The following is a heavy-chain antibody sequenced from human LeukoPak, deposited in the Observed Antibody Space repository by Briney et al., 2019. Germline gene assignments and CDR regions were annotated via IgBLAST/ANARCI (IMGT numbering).Heavy chain of an antibody. CDR3: ASSWSYRFDY. D-gene: IGHD1-26*01. CDR1: GFTFSSYS. CDR2: ITASGTAM. J-gene: IGHJ4*02. Sequence: GGSLRLSCAASGFTFSSYSMNWVRQAPGKGLEWVSHITASGTAMFYADSVKGRFTISRDNAKNTLYLQMNSLRDEDTAVYYCASSWSYRFDYWGQGTLVTVSS. V-gene: IGHV3-48*02.